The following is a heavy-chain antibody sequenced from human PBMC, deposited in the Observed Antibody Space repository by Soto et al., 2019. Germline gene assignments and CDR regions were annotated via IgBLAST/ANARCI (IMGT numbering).Heavy chain of an antibody. CDR2: IIPIFGTA. CDR3: AGKSGSSGYAFDN. CDR1: GDTFSSYA. J-gene: IGHJ4*02. D-gene: IGHD3-22*01. V-gene: IGHV1-69*13. Sequence: GASVKVSCKASGDTFSSYAISWVRQTPGQGLEWMGGIIPIFGTANYAQKFQGRVTITADESTSTAYMELSSLRSEDTAVYYCAGKSGSSGYAFDNGGKETLVTVSS.